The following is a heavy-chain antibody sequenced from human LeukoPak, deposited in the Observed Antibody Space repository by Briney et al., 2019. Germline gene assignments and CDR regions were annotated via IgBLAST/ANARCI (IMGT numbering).Heavy chain of an antibody. D-gene: IGHD4-11*01. J-gene: IGHJ3*02. V-gene: IGHV1-46*01. Sequence: ASVKVSCKASGYTFTSYYMHWVRQAPGQGLEWMGIINPSGGSTSYAQKFQGRVTMTRDTSTSTVYMELSSLRSEDTAVYYCARTVTTIAGGNAFDIWGQGTMVTVSS. CDR3: ARTVTTIAGGNAFDI. CDR2: INPSGGST. CDR1: GYTFTSYY.